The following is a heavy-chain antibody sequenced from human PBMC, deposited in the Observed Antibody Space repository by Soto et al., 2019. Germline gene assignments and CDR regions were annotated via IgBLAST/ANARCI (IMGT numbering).Heavy chain of an antibody. CDR3: AREESGSFPGAFDI. CDR1: GGSISSGGYY. Sequence: SETLSLTCTVSGGSISSGGYYWSWIRQHPGKGLEWIGYIYYSGSTYYNPSLKSRVTISVDTSKNQFSLKLSSVTAADTAVYYCAREESGSFPGAFDIWGQGPMVTV. J-gene: IGHJ3*02. V-gene: IGHV4-31*03. D-gene: IGHD1-26*01. CDR2: IYYSGST.